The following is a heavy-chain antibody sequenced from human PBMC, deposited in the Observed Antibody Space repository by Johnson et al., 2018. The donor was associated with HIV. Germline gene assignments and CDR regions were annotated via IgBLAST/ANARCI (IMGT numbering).Heavy chain of an antibody. Sequence: VQLVESGGGVVQPGRSLRLSCAASGFSFSYFPMHWVRQAPGKGLEWVSGTSWHSGSIGYADSVKGRFTISRDNSKNTLYLQMNSLRAEDTAVYYCARSRDYGPARSAFDIWGQGTMVTVSS. CDR2: TSWHSGSI. CDR3: ARSRDYGPARSAFDI. V-gene: IGHV3-9*01. D-gene: IGHD4-17*01. J-gene: IGHJ3*02. CDR1: GFSFSYFP.